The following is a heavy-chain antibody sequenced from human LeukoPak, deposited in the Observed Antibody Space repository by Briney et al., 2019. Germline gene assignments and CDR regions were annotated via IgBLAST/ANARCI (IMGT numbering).Heavy chain of an antibody. Sequence: SKTLSLTCTVSGGFISSFYWSWIRQPPGRGLEWVGSIYSGGSTNSNPPLKSRVTTSVDKSKNQFSLKSSSVTAADTAVYYCARAHNYRDAFDIWGQGTMVTVSS. D-gene: IGHD5-24*01. CDR2: IYSGGST. CDR3: ARAHNYRDAFDI. V-gene: IGHV4-59*01. CDR1: GGFISSFY. J-gene: IGHJ3*02.